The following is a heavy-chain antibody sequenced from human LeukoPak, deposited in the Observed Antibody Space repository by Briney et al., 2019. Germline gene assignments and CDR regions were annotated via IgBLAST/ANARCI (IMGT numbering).Heavy chain of an antibody. D-gene: IGHD3-22*01. CDR3: AASPDYYDSSGYSYYFDY. CDR2: IVVGSGNT. V-gene: IGHV1-58*01. Sequence: SVNVSCKASGFTFTSSAVQWVRQARGQRLEWIGWIVVGSGNTNYAQKFQERVTITRDMSTSTAYMELSSLRSEDTAVYYCAASPDYYDSSGYSYYFDYWGQGTLVTVSS. CDR1: GFTFTSSA. J-gene: IGHJ4*02.